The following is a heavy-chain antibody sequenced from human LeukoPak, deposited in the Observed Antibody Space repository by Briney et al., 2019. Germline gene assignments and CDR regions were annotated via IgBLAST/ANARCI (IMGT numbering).Heavy chain of an antibody. D-gene: IGHD3-22*01. CDR2: IIPIFGTA. V-gene: IGHV1-69*05. CDR3: ARGRYYYDSSGYYPNFFQH. CDR1: GGTFSSYA. J-gene: IGHJ1*01. Sequence: SVKVSCKASGGTFSSYAISWVRQAPGQGLEWMGGIIPIFGTANYAQKFQGRVTMTRDTSTSTVYMELSSLRSEDTAVYYCARGRYYYDSSGYYPNFFQHWGQGTLVTVSS.